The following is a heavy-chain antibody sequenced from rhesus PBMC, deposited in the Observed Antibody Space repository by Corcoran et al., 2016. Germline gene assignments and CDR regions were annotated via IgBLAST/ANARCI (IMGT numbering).Heavy chain of an antibody. Sequence: QVQLVQSGAEVKKPGASVKVSCKASGFTFGSYAISWVRQAPGPGLGGMGVSIPRVGITNYAEKFQGRVKITADTSTSTAYMELSSLRSEDTAVYYCARLHTATVIDYVDYWGQGVLVTVSS. CDR1: GFTFGSYA. CDR2: SIPRVGIT. V-gene: IGHV1-198*02. D-gene: IGHD5-12*01. J-gene: IGHJ4*01. CDR3: ARLHTATVIDYVDY.